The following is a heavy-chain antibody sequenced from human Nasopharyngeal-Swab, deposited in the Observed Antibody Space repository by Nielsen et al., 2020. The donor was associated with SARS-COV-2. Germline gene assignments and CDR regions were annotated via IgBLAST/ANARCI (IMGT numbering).Heavy chain of an antibody. Sequence: WIRQPPGKGLEWVSGISWNSGSIGYADSVKGRFTISRDNAKNSLYLQMNSLRAEDTALYYCARLHYYDSSGYPDYWGQGTLVTVSS. D-gene: IGHD3-22*01. CDR3: ARLHYYDSSGYPDY. J-gene: IGHJ4*02. CDR2: ISWNSGSI. V-gene: IGHV3-9*01.